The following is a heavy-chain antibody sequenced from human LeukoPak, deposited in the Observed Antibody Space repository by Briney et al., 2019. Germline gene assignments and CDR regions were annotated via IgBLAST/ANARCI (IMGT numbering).Heavy chain of an antibody. J-gene: IGHJ4*02. CDR3: ARDINSVGDTIAAAGTGFDY. V-gene: IGHV1-2*02. CDR1: GYTFTGYY. Sequence: ASVKVSCKASGYTFTGYYMHWVRQAPGQGLEWMGWINPSSGGTNYAQKFQGRVTMTGDTSISTAYMELSRLRSDDTAVYYCARDINSVGDTIAAAGTGFDYWGQGTLVTVSS. CDR2: INPSSGGT. D-gene: IGHD6-13*01.